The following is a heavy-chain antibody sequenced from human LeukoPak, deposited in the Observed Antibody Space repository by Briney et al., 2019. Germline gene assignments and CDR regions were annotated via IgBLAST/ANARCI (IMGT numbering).Heavy chain of an antibody. D-gene: IGHD1-26*01. CDR1: GYSISSGYY. CDR2: IYHSGST. Sequence: PSETLSLTCVVSGYSISSGYYWGWIRQPPGKGLEWIGRIYHSGSTYYNPSLKIRVTISVDTSKNQFSMKLSSGTAADTAVYYCARHWGDTNWFVPWGQGTLVTV. J-gene: IGHJ5*02. V-gene: IGHV4-38-2*01. CDR3: ARHWGDTNWFVP.